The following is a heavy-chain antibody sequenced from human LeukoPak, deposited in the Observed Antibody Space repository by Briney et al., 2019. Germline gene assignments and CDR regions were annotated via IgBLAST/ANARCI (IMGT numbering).Heavy chain of an antibody. J-gene: IGHJ4*02. CDR3: ARDGSSSWYYY. Sequence: PGGSLRLSCAASGFAFSSYAMHWVRQAPGKGLEWVSAITGGGAGRYYADSLKGRFTISRDNSKNTLYLLTNSLTAEDTAVYYCARDGSSSWYYYWGQGTLVIVSS. CDR2: ITGGGAGR. CDR1: GFAFSSYA. D-gene: IGHD6-13*01. V-gene: IGHV3-23*01.